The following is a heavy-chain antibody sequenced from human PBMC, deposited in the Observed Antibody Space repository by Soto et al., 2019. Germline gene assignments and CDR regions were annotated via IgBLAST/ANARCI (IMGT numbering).Heavy chain of an antibody. CDR2: INAGNGNT. Sequence: ASVKVSCKASGCTFTSYAMHWVRQAPGQRLEWMGWINAGNGNTKYSQKFQGRVTITRDTSASTAYMELSSLRSEDTAVYYCATPIYDFWSGYGPYYYYGMDVWGQGTTVNVSS. J-gene: IGHJ6*02. CDR3: ATPIYDFWSGYGPYYYYGMDV. V-gene: IGHV1-3*01. D-gene: IGHD3-3*01. CDR1: GCTFTSYA.